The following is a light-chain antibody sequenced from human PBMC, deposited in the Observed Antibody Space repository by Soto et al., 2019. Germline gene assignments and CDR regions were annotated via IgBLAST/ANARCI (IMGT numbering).Light chain of an antibody. CDR3: QQSYNTPLT. CDR2: DAS. Sequence: DIKMSQSPSSLSASVGDRVTDSCRASQNSGTYLHWYQQKSGKAPEVLISDASNLQSGVPSRFSGSGSGTDFTLTISSLQPEASATYYCQQSYNTPLTFGGGTKV. V-gene: IGKV1-39*01. J-gene: IGKJ4*01. CDR1: QNSGTY.